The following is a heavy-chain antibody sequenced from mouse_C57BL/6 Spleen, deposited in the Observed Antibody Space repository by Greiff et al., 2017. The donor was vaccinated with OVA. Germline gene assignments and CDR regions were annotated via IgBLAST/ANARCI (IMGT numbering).Heavy chain of an antibody. J-gene: IGHJ2*01. CDR1: GFTFSDYG. D-gene: IGHD2-3*01. V-gene: IGHV5-17*01. Sequence: EVKVVESGGGLVKPGGSLKLSCAASGFTFSDYGLHWVRQAPEKGLEWVAYISSGSSTIYYADTVKGRFTISRDNAKNTLFLQMTSLRSEDTAMYYCARGGWLLTLYFDYWGQGTTLTVSS. CDR3: ARGGWLLTLYFDY. CDR2: ISSGSSTI.